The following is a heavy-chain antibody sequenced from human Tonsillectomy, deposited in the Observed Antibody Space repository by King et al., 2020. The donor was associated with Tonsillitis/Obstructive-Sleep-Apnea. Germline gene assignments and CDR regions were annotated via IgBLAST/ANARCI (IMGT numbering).Heavy chain of an antibody. CDR2: ITSGTTT. D-gene: IGHD6-6*01. J-gene: IGHJ6*03. CDR1: GFTFSDYY. Sequence: VQLVESGGGLVKPGGSLRLSCAASGFTFSDYYMSWIRQAPGKGLEWVSYITSGTTTYYADSVKDRFTISRDNAKNSLYLQMNSLRADDTAVYYCARRGAARPDYYYLDVWGKGTTVTVSS. V-gene: IGHV3-11*01. CDR3: ARRGAARPDYYYLDV.